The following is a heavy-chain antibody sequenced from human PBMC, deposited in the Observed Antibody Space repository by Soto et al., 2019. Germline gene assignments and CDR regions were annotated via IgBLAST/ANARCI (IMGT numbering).Heavy chain of an antibody. Sequence: SVKVSCKASGGTFSSYAISWVRQAPGQGLEWMGGIIPIFGTANYAQRFQGRVTITADESTSTAYMELSSLRSEDTAVYYCASGRVDYYYGMDVWGQGTTVTVSS. V-gene: IGHV1-69*13. CDR1: GGTFSSYA. J-gene: IGHJ6*02. D-gene: IGHD3-10*01. CDR3: ASGRVDYYYGMDV. CDR2: IIPIFGTA.